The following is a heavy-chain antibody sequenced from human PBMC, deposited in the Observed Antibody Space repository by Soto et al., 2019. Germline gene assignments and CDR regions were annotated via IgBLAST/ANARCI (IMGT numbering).Heavy chain of an antibody. Sequence: GGSLRVSCAASGFTFSSYWMIWISQAPGKGLEWVANIKQDGSEKYYVDSVKGRFTISRDNAKNSLYLQMNSLRAEDTAVYYCARDCGDSSGWYSPLNYYYIDVWGKGTTVTVSS. CDR3: ARDCGDSSGWYSPLNYYYIDV. J-gene: IGHJ6*03. CDR1: GFTFSSYW. V-gene: IGHV3-7*01. CDR2: IKQDGSEK. D-gene: IGHD6-19*01.